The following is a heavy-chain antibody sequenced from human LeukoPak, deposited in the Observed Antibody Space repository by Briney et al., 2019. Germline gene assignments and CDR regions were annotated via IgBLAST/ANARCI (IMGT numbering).Heavy chain of an antibody. CDR1: GGSISSSNW. V-gene: IGHV4-4*02. D-gene: IGHD1-20*01. CDR3: XXGRGGGITGTTFYYYYMDV. CDR2: IYHSGST. J-gene: IGHJ6*03. Sequence: SGTLSLTCAVSGGSISSSNWWSWVRQPPGKGLEWIGEIYHSGSTNYNPSLKSRVTISVDTSKNQFSLKLSSVTAADTAVYYCXXGRGGGITGTTFYYYYMDVWGKGTTVTVSS.